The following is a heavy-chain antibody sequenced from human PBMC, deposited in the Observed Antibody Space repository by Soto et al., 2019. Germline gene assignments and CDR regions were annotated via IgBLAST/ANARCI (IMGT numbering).Heavy chain of an antibody. CDR3: ARGEWELPLRYSNGMPFDY. CDR2: INPSGGST. V-gene: IGHV1-46*01. CDR1: GYTFTSYY. Sequence: GASVKVSCKASGYTFTSYYMHWVRQAPGQGLEWMGIINPSGGSTSYAQKFQGRVTMTRDTSTSTVYMELSSLRSEDTAVYYCARGEWELPLRYSNGMPFDYWGQGTLVTVSS. J-gene: IGHJ4*02. D-gene: IGHD1-26*01.